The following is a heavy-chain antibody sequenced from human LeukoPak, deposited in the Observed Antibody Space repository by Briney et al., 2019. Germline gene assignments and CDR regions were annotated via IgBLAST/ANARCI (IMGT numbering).Heavy chain of an antibody. Sequence: PSETLSLTWTVSGXSINTYYGSWIRQPPGKGLEWIGYIHYSGTTNYNPSLKSRLTLSVDTSNNQFSLRLGSVTAADTAVYYCARSLGATRYNLKYYFFYGLDVWGQGTTVTVSS. CDR3: ARSLGATRYNLKYYFFYGLDV. CDR1: GXSINTYY. D-gene: IGHD1-26*01. CDR2: IHYSGTT. J-gene: IGHJ6*02. V-gene: IGHV4-59*01.